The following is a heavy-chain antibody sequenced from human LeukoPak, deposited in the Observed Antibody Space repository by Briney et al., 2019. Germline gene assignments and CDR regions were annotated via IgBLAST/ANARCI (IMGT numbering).Heavy chain of an antibody. Sequence: PGGSLRLSCAASGFSFSSYTMNWVRQAPGKGLEWVSIISGSSSYIYYADSVKSRFTISRDNAKNALYLQMNSLRVEDTAVYYCARDGRCGGDCYASWGQGTLVTVSS. CDR2: ISGSSSYI. J-gene: IGHJ4*02. CDR1: GFSFSSYT. CDR3: ARDGRCGGDCYAS. V-gene: IGHV3-21*04. D-gene: IGHD2-21*02.